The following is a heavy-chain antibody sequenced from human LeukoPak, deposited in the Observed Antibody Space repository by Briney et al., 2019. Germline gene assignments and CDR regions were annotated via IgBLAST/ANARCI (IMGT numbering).Heavy chain of an antibody. CDR3: ARKDGDY. D-gene: IGHD6-6*01. CDR2: IYSSGST. V-gene: IGHV4-4*07. J-gene: IGHJ4*02. CDR1: GASITSFH. Sequence: SETLSLTCTVSGASITSFHWTWIRQPAGKGLEWIGLIYSSGSTIYNPSLQSRVAMSVDMTKNQLSLKLSSVTAADTAMYFCARKDGDYWGQGTLVTVSS.